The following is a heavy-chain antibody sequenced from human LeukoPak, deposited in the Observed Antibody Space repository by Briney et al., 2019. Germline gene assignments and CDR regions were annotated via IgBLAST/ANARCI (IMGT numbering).Heavy chain of an antibody. J-gene: IGHJ3*02. Sequence: GGSLRLSCAASGFIFSDYEMNWVRQAPGKGLEWVANIKQDGSEKYYVHSVKGRFTISRDNAKNSLYLQMNRLRAEDTAVYYCARPGRADAFDIWGQGTMVTVSS. CDR2: IKQDGSEK. CDR3: ARPGRADAFDI. CDR1: GFIFSDYE. V-gene: IGHV3-7*04.